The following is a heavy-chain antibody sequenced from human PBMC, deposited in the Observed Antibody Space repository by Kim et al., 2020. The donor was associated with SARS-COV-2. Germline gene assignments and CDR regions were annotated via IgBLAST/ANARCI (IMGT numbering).Heavy chain of an antibody. CDR2: ISSSSSYI. V-gene: IGHV3-21*01. Sequence: GGSLRLSCAASGFTFSSYSMNWVRQAPGKGLEWVSSISSSSSYIYYADSVKGRFTISRDNAKNSLYLQMNSLRAEDTAVYYCARDRVGGSGSYYPPDYYYYGMDVWGQGTTVTVSS. D-gene: IGHD3-10*01. J-gene: IGHJ6*02. CDR3: ARDRVGGSGSYYPPDYYYYGMDV. CDR1: GFTFSSYS.